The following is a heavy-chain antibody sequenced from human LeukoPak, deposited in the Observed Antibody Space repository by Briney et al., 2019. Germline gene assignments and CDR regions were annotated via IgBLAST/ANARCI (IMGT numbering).Heavy chain of an antibody. V-gene: IGHV4-38-2*02. D-gene: IGHD1-26*01. J-gene: IGHJ4*02. CDR2: IYHSGST. Sequence: SETLSLTCTVSDYSISSGYYWGWIRQPPGKGLEWIGSIYHSGSTYYNPSLKSRVTISVDTSKNQFSLKLSSVTAADTAVYYCAREGELLSDYWGQGTLVTVSS. CDR3: AREGELLSDY. CDR1: DYSISSGYY.